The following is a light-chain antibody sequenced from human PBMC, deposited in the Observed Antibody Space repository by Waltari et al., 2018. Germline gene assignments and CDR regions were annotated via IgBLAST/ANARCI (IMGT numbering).Light chain of an antibody. CDR1: QRVSRN. CDR2: AAS. CDR3: QQFNDWPRT. J-gene: IGKJ1*01. V-gene: IGKV3-15*01. Sequence: EVVMTQSPATLSVSPGESATLSCRASQRVSRNVVWYQQRPGRAPRPLIYAASTRATDTPARFSGSGSGTEFSLTISSLQSEDFAVYYCQQFNDWPRTFGQGTRVEIK.